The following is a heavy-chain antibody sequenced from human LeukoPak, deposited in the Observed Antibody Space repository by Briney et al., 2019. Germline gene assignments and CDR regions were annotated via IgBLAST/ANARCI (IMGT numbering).Heavy chain of an antibody. Sequence: SVKVSCKASGGTFSSYAIGWVRQAPGQGLEWMGRIIPILGIANYAQKFQGRVMITADKSTSTAYMGLSSLRSEDTAVYYCARVRYSSSPFYDPWGQGTLVTVSS. CDR3: ARVRYSSSPFYDP. V-gene: IGHV1-69*04. CDR2: IIPILGIA. J-gene: IGHJ5*02. CDR1: GGTFSSYA. D-gene: IGHD6-13*01.